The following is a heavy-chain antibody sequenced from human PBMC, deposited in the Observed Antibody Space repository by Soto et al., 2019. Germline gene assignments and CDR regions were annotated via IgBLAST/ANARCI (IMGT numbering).Heavy chain of an antibody. CDR1: GYTFTSYG. CDR3: ARSAGSGYSTRYGMDV. CDR2: ISAYNGNT. J-gene: IGHJ6*02. Sequence: QVQLVQSGAEVKKPGASVKVSCKASGYTFTSYGISWVRQAPGQGLEWMGWISAYNGNTNYAQKLQGRVTMTTDTSTRTAYMEVRSLRSDDTAVYYCARSAGSGYSTRYGMDVWGQGTTVTVSS. V-gene: IGHV1-18*04. D-gene: IGHD3-3*01.